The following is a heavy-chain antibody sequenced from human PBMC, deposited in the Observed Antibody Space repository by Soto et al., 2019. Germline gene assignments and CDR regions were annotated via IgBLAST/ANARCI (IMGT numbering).Heavy chain of an antibody. V-gene: IGHV3-23*01. CDR1: GFTFSSYA. CDR3: AKDLTMGGRGYDAFDI. CDR2: ISGSGGST. J-gene: IGHJ3*02. D-gene: IGHD3-16*01. Sequence: GGSLRLSCAASGFTFSSYAMSWVRQAPGKGLEWVSAISGSGGSTYYADSVKGRFTISRDNSKNTLYLQMNSLRAEDTAVYYCAKDLTMGGRGYDAFDIWGQGTMVTVSS.